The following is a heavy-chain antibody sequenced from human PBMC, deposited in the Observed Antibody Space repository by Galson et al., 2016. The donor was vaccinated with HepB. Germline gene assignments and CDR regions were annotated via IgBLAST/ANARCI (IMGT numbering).Heavy chain of an antibody. CDR3: AGGDGGDLRR. CDR1: GFSFSTSS. J-gene: IGHJ1*01. D-gene: IGHD4-17*01. Sequence: SLRLSCAASGFSFSTSSMSWVRQAPGKGLDWVAYISSRSSTMYYAHSVRGRFTISRDNAKNSLFLQMNSLRDEDTAIYFCAGGDGGDLRRWGQGTLVTVSS. V-gene: IGHV3-48*02. CDR2: ISSRSSTM.